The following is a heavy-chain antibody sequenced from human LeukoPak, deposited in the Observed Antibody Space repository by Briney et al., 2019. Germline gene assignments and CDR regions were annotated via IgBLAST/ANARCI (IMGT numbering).Heavy chain of an antibody. J-gene: IGHJ6*02. V-gene: IGHV4-4*07. CDR1: GGSISSYY. CDR2: IYTSGST. D-gene: IGHD5/OR15-5a*01. CDR3: ARDITSTYLSYYYYYGMDV. Sequence: SETLSLTCTVSGGSISSYYWSWIRQPAGKGRDGIGRIYTSGSTNYNPSLKSRVTMSVDTSKNQFSLKLSSVTAADTAVYYCARDITSTYLSYYYYYGMDVWGQGTTVTVSS.